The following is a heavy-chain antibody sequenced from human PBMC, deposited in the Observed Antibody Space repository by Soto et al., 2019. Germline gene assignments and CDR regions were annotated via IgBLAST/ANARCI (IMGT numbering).Heavy chain of an antibody. CDR1: GITFSNYW. V-gene: IGHV3-74*01. CDR2: IHSEWITT. J-gene: IGHJ4*02. CDR3: TLHKFYSSGYVSDY. Sequence: EVQLEESGGGLGQPGGSLRLSCAASGITFSNYWMEWVRQAPGKGLVWVSRIHSEWITTYYGDSVKGRFTISRDNAKSTVYLQMNSLGAEDTATYHCTLHKFYSSGYVSDYWGQGTLVTVFS. D-gene: IGHD3-22*01.